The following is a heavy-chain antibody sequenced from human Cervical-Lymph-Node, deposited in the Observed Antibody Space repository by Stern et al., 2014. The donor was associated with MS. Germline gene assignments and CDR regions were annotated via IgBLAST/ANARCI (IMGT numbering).Heavy chain of an antibody. CDR2: MNPANGHT. D-gene: IGHD1-1*01. CDR3: ARATGRPSRYYGMDV. Sequence: QVQLVQSGTEVKKPGASVRVSCKDSGYTFSNYDIKWVRQATGQGLEYMGWMNPANGHTAHAQQFQGRVTMTADTSISTAYLDLTSLRSEDTAVYYCARATGRPSRYYGMDVWGQGTTVIVSS. V-gene: IGHV1-8*02. J-gene: IGHJ6*02. CDR1: GYTFSNYD.